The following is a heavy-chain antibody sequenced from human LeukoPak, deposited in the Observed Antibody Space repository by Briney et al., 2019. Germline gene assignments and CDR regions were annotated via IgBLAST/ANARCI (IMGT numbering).Heavy chain of an antibody. V-gene: IGHV3-74*01. CDR3: ARDGYSFGHDFDY. Sequence: GGSLRLSCAASGFTFSSYWMPWVRHTPGKGLVWVSRIKGDGSSTSYADSAKGRFTISRDNAENTLYLQMNSLRAEDTAVYYCARDGYSFGHDFDYWGQGTLVTVSS. J-gene: IGHJ4*02. D-gene: IGHD5-18*01. CDR2: IKGDGSST. CDR1: GFTFSSYW.